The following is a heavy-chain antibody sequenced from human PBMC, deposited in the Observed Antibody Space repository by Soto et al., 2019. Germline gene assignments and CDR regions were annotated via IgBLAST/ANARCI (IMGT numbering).Heavy chain of an antibody. CDR1: GGSISSGGYS. CDR3: ASIAVAANTAYFDY. V-gene: IGHV4-30-2*01. D-gene: IGHD6-19*01. Sequence: QLQLQESGSGLVKPSQTLSLTCAVSGGSISSGGYSWSWIRQPPGKGLEWIGYIYHSGSTYYNPSLKSRVTISVDRSKNQFSLKLSSVTAADTAVYYCASIAVAANTAYFDYWGQGTLVTVSS. J-gene: IGHJ4*02. CDR2: IYHSGST.